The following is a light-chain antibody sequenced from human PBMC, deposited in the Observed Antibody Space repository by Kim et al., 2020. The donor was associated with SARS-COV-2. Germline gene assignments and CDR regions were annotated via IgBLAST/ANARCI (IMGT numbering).Light chain of an antibody. CDR2: GAS. CDR1: QSVSSSY. CDR3: QQYGSSPVT. Sequence: EIVLTQSPGTLSLSPGERATLSGRASQSVSSSYLAWYQRKPGQAPRLLIYGASSRATGIPDRFSGSRSGTDFTLTIIRLEPEDFAVYYCQQYGSSPVTFGQGTKVDIK. V-gene: IGKV3-20*01. J-gene: IGKJ1*01.